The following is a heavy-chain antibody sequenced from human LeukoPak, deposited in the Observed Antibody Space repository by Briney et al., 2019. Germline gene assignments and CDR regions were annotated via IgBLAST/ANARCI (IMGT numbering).Heavy chain of an antibody. Sequence: GGSLRLSCAASGFTLSSYAMSWVRQAPGKGLEWVSAISGSGGSTYYADSVKGRFTISRDNSKNTLYLQMNSLRAEDTAVYYCVHYYGSGSSPHNWGQGTLVTVSS. CDR1: GFTLSSYA. D-gene: IGHD3-10*01. CDR2: ISGSGGST. CDR3: VHYYGSGSSPHN. V-gene: IGHV3-23*01. J-gene: IGHJ4*02.